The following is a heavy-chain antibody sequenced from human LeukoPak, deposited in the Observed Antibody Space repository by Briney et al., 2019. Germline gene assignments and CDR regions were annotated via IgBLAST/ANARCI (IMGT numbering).Heavy chain of an antibody. Sequence: AASVKVSCKASGYTFTSYYMHWVRQAPGQGLEWLGIINPSGGSTSYAQKFQGRVTMTWDTSTSTVYMELSSLRSEDTAVYYCARECGGDCSSFDYWGQGTLVTVSS. CDR2: INPSGGST. CDR1: GYTFTSYY. V-gene: IGHV1-46*01. CDR3: ARECGGDCSSFDY. J-gene: IGHJ4*02. D-gene: IGHD2-21*02.